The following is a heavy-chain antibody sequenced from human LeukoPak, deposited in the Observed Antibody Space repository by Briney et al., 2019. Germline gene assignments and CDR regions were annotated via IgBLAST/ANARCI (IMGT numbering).Heavy chain of an antibody. Sequence: PGGSLRLSCAASGFTVSNIYMSWVRQAPGTGLEWVSIIHSGGITHYADSVKGRFTISRDNSKNTPYLQMNSLRAEDTAVYYCVRDRGIASTGGYGMDVWGQGTTVTVSS. CDR1: GFTVSNIY. V-gene: IGHV3-53*01. CDR2: IHSGGIT. D-gene: IGHD6-13*01. J-gene: IGHJ6*02. CDR3: VRDRGIASTGGYGMDV.